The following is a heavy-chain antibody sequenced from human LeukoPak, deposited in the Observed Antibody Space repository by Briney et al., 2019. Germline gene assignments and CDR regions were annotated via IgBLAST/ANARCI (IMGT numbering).Heavy chain of an antibody. D-gene: IGHD3-9*01. Sequence: GGSLRLSCAASGFIVRNYYLSWVRQAPGKGLEWVSVIYSGGSTYYADSVEGRFTISRDNSKNTLSLQMKSLRAEDTAVYYCARDRDDINYFDYWGQGTLVTVSS. CDR2: IYSGGST. V-gene: IGHV3-53*01. CDR3: ARDRDDINYFDY. CDR1: GFIVRNYY. J-gene: IGHJ4*02.